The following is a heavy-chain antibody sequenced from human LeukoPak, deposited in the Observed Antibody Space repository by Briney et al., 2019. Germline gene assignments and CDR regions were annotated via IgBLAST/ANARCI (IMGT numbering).Heavy chain of an antibody. CDR3: AKRIAALGPYFDY. V-gene: IGHV3-23*01. Sequence: PRGSLGHSLAGFGFPFSSYAMRLVRQAPGKGLEWVSGIGGSGGSTYYADSVRGRFTISRDNSKNTLYLQLNSLRAEDTAVYYCAKRIAALGPYFDYWGQGALVTVSS. J-gene: IGHJ4*02. CDR1: GFPFSSYA. CDR2: IGGSGGST. D-gene: IGHD6-13*01.